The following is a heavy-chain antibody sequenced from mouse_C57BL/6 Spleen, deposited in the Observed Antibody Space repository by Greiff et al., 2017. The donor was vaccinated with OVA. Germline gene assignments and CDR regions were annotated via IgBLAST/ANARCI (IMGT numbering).Heavy chain of an antibody. CDR3: AREYDYDDGGFAY. D-gene: IGHD2-4*01. J-gene: IGHJ3*01. V-gene: IGHV5-17*01. CDR1: GFTFSDYG. Sequence: EVKLVESGGGLVKPGGSLKLSCAASGFTFSDYGMHWVRQAPEKGLEWVAYISSGSSTIYYADTVKGRFTISRDNAKNTLFLQMTSLRSEDTAMYYCAREYDYDDGGFAYWGQGTLVTVSA. CDR2: ISSGSSTI.